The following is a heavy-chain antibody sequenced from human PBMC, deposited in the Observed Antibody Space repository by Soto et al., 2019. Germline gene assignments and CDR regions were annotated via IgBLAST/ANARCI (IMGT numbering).Heavy chain of an antibody. CDR1: GFTFSNYG. CDR3: AIDHLTTTVTAVGY. J-gene: IGHJ4*02. D-gene: IGHD4-17*01. Sequence: QVLLVESGGGVVQPGRSLRLSCAASGFTFSNYGMHWVRQAPGKGLEWVAVISYHGSDKYYADSVKGRFTISRDNSKSTLYLQMDSLRAEDTAVYYCAIDHLTTTVTAVGYWGQGTLVTVSS. CDR2: ISYHGSDK. V-gene: IGHV3-30*03.